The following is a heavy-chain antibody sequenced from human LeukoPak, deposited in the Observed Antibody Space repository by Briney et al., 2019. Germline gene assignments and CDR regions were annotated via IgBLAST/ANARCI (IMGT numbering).Heavy chain of an antibody. CDR1: GFTFGDYA. CDR3: TRVTYYYDNSGYFHFDS. CDR2: IRRKAHGGTT. Sequence: GGSLRLSRTTSGFTFGDYAMSWVRQAPGKGLEWVSFIRRKAHGGTTEYAASVKGRFSSSRDDSKSIAYLQMNSLKTEDTAVYFCTRVTYYYDNSGYFHFDSWGQGSLVTVSS. J-gene: IGHJ4*02. D-gene: IGHD3-22*01. V-gene: IGHV3-49*04.